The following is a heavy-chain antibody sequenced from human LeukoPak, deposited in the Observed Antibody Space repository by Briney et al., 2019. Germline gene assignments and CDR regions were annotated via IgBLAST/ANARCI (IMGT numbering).Heavy chain of an antibody. D-gene: IGHD2-8*01. CDR1: GFTFSSYA. V-gene: IGHV3-23*01. Sequence: QPGGSLRLSCAASGFTFSSYAMSWVRQAPGMGLEWVSVIIGSGDSTYYADSVKGRFTISRDNSKNTLYLQMNSLRAEDTAVYYWAKGDAEFCTNGIFYESFYYLAHGGRGPRVTVPS. CDR2: IIGSGDST. J-gene: IGHJ4*02. CDR3: AKGDAEFCTNGIFYESFYYLAH.